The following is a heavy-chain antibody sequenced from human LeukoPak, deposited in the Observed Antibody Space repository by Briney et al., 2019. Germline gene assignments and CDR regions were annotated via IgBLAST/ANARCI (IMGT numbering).Heavy chain of an antibody. J-gene: IGHJ6*03. V-gene: IGHV1-69*05. Sequence: SVKVSCKASGGTFSSYSITWVRQAPGQGLEWMGGIMPLFNTTNYAQQFQGRVTITTDESTSTANMELSSLRFEDTAMYYCARVDRYHYYLDVWGKGTTVTVSS. CDR2: IMPLFNTT. CDR3: ARVDRYHYYLDV. CDR1: GGTFSSYS.